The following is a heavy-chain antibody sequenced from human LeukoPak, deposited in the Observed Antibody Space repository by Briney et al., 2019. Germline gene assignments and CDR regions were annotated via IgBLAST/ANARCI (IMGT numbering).Heavy chain of an antibody. Sequence: PGGSLRLSCAASGFTFDDYAMHWVRQAPGKGLEWVSGISWNSGSIGYADSVKGRFTISRDNSKNTLYLQMNSLRVEDTAVYYCARDPPVSYDILTGYHDYWGQGTLVTVS. V-gene: IGHV3-9*01. D-gene: IGHD3-9*01. CDR2: ISWNSGSI. CDR3: ARDPPVSYDILTGYHDY. CDR1: GFTFDDYA. J-gene: IGHJ4*02.